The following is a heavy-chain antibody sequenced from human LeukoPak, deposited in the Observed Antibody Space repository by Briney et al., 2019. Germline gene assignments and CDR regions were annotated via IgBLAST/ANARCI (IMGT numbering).Heavy chain of an antibody. CDR1: GYTFTDYY. D-gene: IGHD3-3*01. CDR3: ATDTIFGVVTDDY. V-gene: IGHV1-69-2*01. J-gene: IGHJ4*02. Sequence: ASVKISCKVSGYTFTDYYMHWVQQAPGKGLEWMGLVDPEDGETICAEKFQGRVTITADTSTDTAYMELSSLRSEDTAVYYCATDTIFGVVTDDYWGQGTLVTVSS. CDR2: VDPEDGET.